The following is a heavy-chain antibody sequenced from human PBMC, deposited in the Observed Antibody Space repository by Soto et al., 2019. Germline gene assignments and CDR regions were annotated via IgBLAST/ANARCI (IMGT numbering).Heavy chain of an antibody. J-gene: IGHJ4*02. D-gene: IGHD6-19*01. CDR3: ASVASSGWYLGNYYFDY. CDR2: ISYDGSNK. V-gene: IGHV3-30-3*01. CDR1: GFTFSSYA. Sequence: QVQLVESGGGMVQPGRSLRLSCAASGFTFSSYAMHWVRQAPGKGLEWVAVISYDGSNKYYADSVKGRFTISRDNSKNTLYLQMNSLGAEDTAVYYCASVASSGWYLGNYYFDYWGQGTLVTVSS.